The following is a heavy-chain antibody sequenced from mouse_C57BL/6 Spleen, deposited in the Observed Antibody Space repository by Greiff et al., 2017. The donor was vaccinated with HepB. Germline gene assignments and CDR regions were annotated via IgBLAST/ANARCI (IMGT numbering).Heavy chain of an antibody. CDR3: ARGGVPYLLGFAY. CDR1: GFTFSSYA. J-gene: IGHJ3*01. V-gene: IGHV5-4*03. CDR2: ISDGGSYT. D-gene: IGHD1-1*01. Sequence: EVMLVESGGGLVKPGGSLKLSCAASGFTFSSYAMSWVRQTPEKRLEWVATISDGGSYTYYPDNVKGRFTISRDNAKNNLYLQMSHRKSEDTAMYYCARGGVPYLLGFAYWGQGTLVTVSA.